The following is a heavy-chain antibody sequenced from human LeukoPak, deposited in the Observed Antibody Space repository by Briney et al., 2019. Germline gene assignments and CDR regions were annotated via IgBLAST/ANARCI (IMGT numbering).Heavy chain of an antibody. D-gene: IGHD2-2*01. CDR2: INPNSGGT. V-gene: IGHV1-2*04. J-gene: IGHJ4*02. CDR3: ARANALYCSSTSCLFDY. CDR1: GYTFTGYY. Sequence: ASVKVSCKASGYTFTGYYMHWVRQAPGQGLEWMGWINPNSGGTNYAQKFQGWVTMTRDTSISTAYMELSRLRSDDTAVYYCARANALYCSSTSCLFDYWGQGTLVTVSS.